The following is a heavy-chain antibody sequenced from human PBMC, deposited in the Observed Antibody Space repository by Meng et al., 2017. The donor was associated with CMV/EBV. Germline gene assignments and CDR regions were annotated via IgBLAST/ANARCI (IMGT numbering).Heavy chain of an antibody. J-gene: IGHJ4*02. CDR2: NCYTGST. CDR3: AGEGHKTFDY. Sequence: QPRESGPRSVQPSVNLSLTCSGSTGSTSRSSYYWSATGQPPGKGAGWSGYNCYTGSTYYIPSSKTRVTITVNTSMNKDPRKLRSVAAATTAVEYCAGEGHKTFDYWGQGTLVTVSS. CDR1: TGSTSRSSYY. V-gene: IGHV4-30-4*08.